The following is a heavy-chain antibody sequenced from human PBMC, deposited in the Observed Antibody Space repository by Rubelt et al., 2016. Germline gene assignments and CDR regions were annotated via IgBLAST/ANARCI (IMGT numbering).Heavy chain of an antibody. CDR3: AKERYCSSTSCKEYFQH. CDR2: ISHDGSNK. V-gene: IGHV3-30*18. Sequence: GVVQPGRSLRLSCAASGFTFSSYGMHWVRQAPGKGLEWVAVISHDGSNKYYADSVKGRFTISRDNSKNTLYLQMNSMRAEDTAVYYCAKERYCSSTSCKEYFQHWGQGTLVTVPS. D-gene: IGHD2-2*01. J-gene: IGHJ1*01. CDR1: GFTFSSYG.